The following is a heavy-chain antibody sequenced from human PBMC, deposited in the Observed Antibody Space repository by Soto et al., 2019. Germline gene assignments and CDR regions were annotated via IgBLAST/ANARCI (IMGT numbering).Heavy chain of an antibody. V-gene: IGHV3-21*01. Sequence: EVQLVESGGGLVKPGGSLRLSCAASGFTFSSYSMNWVRQAPGKGLEWVSSISSSSSYIYYADSVKGRFTISRDNAKNSRYLQMNSLRAEDTAVYYCARDLLSGTKGWGQGTLVTVSS. CDR3: ARDLLSGTKG. D-gene: IGHD1-1*01. CDR2: ISSSSSYI. CDR1: GFTFSSYS. J-gene: IGHJ4*02.